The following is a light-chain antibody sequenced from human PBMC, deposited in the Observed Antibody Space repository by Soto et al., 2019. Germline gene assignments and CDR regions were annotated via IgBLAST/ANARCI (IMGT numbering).Light chain of an antibody. Sequence: DIVLTQSPGTLSLSPGERATLSCRASQSVTSNYLAWYQQKPGQAPRLLIYGASGRATGIPDRFSGSGSGTDFTLTISRLEPEDFAVYYCQQYNNWPRTFGQGTKVDIK. V-gene: IGKV3-20*01. CDR3: QQYNNWPRT. CDR2: GAS. J-gene: IGKJ1*01. CDR1: QSVTSNY.